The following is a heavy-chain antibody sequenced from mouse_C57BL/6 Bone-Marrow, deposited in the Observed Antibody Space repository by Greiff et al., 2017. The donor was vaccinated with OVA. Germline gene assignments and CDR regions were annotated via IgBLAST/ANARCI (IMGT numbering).Heavy chain of an antibody. Sequence: VQLQQSGAELARPGASVKLSCKASGYTFTSYGLSWVKQRTGQGLEWIGEIYPRSGNTYYNEKFKGKATLTAAKSSSTAYLELRSLTSEYSAVYFCARRDGSSPFDYWGQGTTLTVSS. D-gene: IGHD1-1*01. CDR2: IYPRSGNT. CDR3: ARRDGSSPFDY. V-gene: IGHV1-81*01. CDR1: GYTFTSYG. J-gene: IGHJ2*01.